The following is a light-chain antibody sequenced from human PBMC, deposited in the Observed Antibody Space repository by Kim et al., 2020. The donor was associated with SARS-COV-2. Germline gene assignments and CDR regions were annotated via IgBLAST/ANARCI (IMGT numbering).Light chain of an antibody. V-gene: IGKV3-15*01. CDR3: QQYHNWPPFT. CDR1: QSLSSN. J-gene: IGKJ2*01. Sequence: ASPEERATLSCGASQSLSSNLAWYQQPPGQPPRLLIYGASTRATGIPARFSGSGSGTEFTLTISSLQSEDFAVYYCQQYHNWPPFTFGQGTKLAI. CDR2: GAS.